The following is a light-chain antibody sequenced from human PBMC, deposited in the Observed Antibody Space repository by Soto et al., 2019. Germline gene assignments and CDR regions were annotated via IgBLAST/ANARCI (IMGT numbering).Light chain of an antibody. CDR3: LQDYGDSWT. CDR1: QGIRND. CDR2: DAS. Sequence: AIQMTQSPSSLSASVGDRVTITCRASQGIRNDSGWYQQKPGKAPKLLIYDASTLQSGVPPRFSGSRSGTEFTLTISSLQPEDFASYYCLQDYGDSWTFGQGTKVDIK. V-gene: IGKV1-6*01. J-gene: IGKJ1*01.